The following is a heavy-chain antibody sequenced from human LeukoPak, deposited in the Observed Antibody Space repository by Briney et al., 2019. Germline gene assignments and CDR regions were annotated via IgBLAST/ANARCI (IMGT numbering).Heavy chain of an antibody. CDR1: GFTVSSNH. CDR3: AKVTMVRGGPFDY. V-gene: IGHV3-53*01. Sequence: PGGSLRLSCAASGFTVSSNHMSWVRQAPGKGLEWVSLIYSGGTTYYADSVKGRFTISRDNSKNTLYLQMNSLRAEDTAVYYCAKVTMVRGGPFDYWGQGTLVTVSS. CDR2: IYSGGTT. J-gene: IGHJ4*02. D-gene: IGHD3-10*01.